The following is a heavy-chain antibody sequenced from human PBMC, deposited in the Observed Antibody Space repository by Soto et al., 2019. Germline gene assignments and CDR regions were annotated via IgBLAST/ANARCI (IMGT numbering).Heavy chain of an antibody. V-gene: IGHV4-59*08. D-gene: IGHD3-10*01. CDR2: IYYSGST. CDR3: ARHVLVTMVRRDIGXFDP. J-gene: IGHJ5*02. CDR1: GGSISSYY. Sequence: SETLSLTCTVSGGSISSYYWSWIRQPPGKGLEWIGYIYYSGSTNYNPSLKSRVTISVDTSKNQFSLKLSSVTAADTAVYYCARHVLVTMVRRDIGXFDPWGQGNLVTVSS.